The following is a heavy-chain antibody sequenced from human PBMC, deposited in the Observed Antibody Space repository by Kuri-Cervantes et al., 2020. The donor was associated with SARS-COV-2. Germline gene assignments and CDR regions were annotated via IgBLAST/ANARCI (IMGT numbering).Heavy chain of an antibody. J-gene: IGHJ4*02. CDR3: ATGWSSGWYYANSGHYFDY. CDR1: GFTVSSYG. D-gene: IGHD6-19*01. CDR2: ISSSGNTI. Sequence: GGSLRLSCAVSGFTVSSYGMNWVRQAPGKGPEWVSHISSSGNTIYYADSVKGRFTISRDNSKNTLYLQMNSLRAEDKAVYYCATGWSSGWYYANSGHYFDYWGQGTLVTVSS. V-gene: IGHV3-48*01.